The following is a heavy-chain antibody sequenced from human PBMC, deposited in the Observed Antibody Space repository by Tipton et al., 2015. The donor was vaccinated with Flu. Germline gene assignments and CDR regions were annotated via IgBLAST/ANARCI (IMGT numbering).Heavy chain of an antibody. Sequence: TLSLTCIVSGYSISSGYYWSCNRQPPGKWLEWIATTYHGGTTYYNPSLKSRVTISVDTSQNQFSLKLRSVTAADTAVYYCAREWDFYGSGTYYLPYYFDYWGQGTLVTVSS. J-gene: IGHJ4*02. CDR1: GYSISSGYY. D-gene: IGHD3-10*01. CDR3: AREWDFYGSGTYYLPYYFDY. V-gene: IGHV4-38-2*02. CDR2: TYHGGTT.